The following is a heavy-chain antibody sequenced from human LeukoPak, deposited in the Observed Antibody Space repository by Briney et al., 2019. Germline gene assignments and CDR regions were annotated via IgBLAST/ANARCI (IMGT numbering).Heavy chain of an antibody. CDR2: MSKDGRTI. CDR1: GFRFSSQE. V-gene: IGHV3-48*03. CDR3: ARGSHTGFDLYFDS. D-gene: IGHD5-12*01. Sequence: GGSLTLSCAASGFRFSSQEMAWVRQAPGKGLEWVSYMSKDGRTIYYADSVKGRFTISRDNTRNSLFLQLNSLRADDTGFYYCARGSHTGFDLYFDSWGQGTLVTISS. J-gene: IGHJ4*02.